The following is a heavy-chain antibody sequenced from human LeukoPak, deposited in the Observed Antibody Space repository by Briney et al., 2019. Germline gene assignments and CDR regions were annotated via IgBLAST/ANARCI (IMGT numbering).Heavy chain of an antibody. CDR1: GFTFSSYG. J-gene: IGHJ3*02. D-gene: IGHD2-21*02. V-gene: IGHV3-30*03. Sequence: PGGSLRLSCAASGFTFSSYGMHWVRQAPGKGLEWVAVISYDGSNKYYTDFVKGRFTISRDNSKNMVYLQMNSLRAEDTAVYYCARGGGIVVVTDDAFDIWGKGTRVTVSS. CDR2: ISYDGSNK. CDR3: ARGGGIVVVTDDAFDI.